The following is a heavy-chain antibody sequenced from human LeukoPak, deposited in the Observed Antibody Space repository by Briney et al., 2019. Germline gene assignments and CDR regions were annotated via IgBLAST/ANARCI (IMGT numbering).Heavy chain of an antibody. CDR3: ARQDDDFWSGYYVY. CDR1: GGSISSYY. CDR2: IYNSGST. J-gene: IGHJ4*02. V-gene: IGHV4-4*07. D-gene: IGHD3-3*01. Sequence: KPSETLSLTCTVSGGSISSYYWSWIRQPAGKGLEWIGRIYNSGSTNYNPSLKSRVTMSVDTSENQFSLKLSSVTAADTAVYYCARQDDDFWSGYYVYWGQGTLVTVSS.